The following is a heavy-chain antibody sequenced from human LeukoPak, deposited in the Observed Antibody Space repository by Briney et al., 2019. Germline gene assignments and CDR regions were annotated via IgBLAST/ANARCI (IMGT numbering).Heavy chain of an antibody. V-gene: IGHV1-18*01. CDR1: TSR. J-gene: IGHJ5*01. CDR3: ARDLWNFYDDSGYNRDFDS. D-gene: IGHD3-22*01. CDR2: IGTYGGDT. Sequence: ASVKASCKATSRISWVRQAPGQGLEWMGWIGTYGGDTYYAQKFQGRITVTTHTSTSTVYMELRNLRSDDTAVYYCARDLWNFYDDSGYNRDFDSWGQGTLVTVSS.